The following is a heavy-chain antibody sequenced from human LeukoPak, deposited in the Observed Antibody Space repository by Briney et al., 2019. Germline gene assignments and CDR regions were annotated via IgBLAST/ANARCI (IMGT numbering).Heavy chain of an antibody. V-gene: IGHV3-23*01. CDR3: ARGISRYGFGYYYYYMDV. CDR1: GFTFSSYA. D-gene: IGHD5-12*01. Sequence: GGSLRLSCAASGFTFSSYAMSWVRQAPGKGLEWVSAISGSGGSTYYADSVKGRFTISRDNAKNSLYLQMNSLRDEDTAAYYCARGISRYGFGYYYYYMDVRGKGTTVTVSS. CDR2: ISGSGGST. J-gene: IGHJ6*03.